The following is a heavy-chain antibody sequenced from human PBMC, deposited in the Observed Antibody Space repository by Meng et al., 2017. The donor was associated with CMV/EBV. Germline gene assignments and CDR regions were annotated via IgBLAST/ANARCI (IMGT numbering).Heavy chain of an antibody. CDR1: GGSISSSSYY. CDR2: IYYSGST. CDR3: ARGITTLGWFDP. V-gene: IGHV4-39*07. D-gene: IGHD3-10*02. Sequence: GSLRLSCTVSGGSISSSSYYWGWIRQPPGKGLEWIGSIYYSGSTYYNPSLKSRVTISVDTSKNQFSLKLSSVTAADTAVYYCARGITTLGWFDPWGQGTLVTVSS. J-gene: IGHJ5*02.